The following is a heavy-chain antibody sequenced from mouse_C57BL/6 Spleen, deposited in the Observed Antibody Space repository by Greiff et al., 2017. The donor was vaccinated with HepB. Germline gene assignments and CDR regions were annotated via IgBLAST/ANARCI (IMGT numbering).Heavy chain of an antibody. J-gene: IGHJ2*01. CDR1: GYTFTSYW. V-gene: IGHV1-7*01. CDR3: ARTLFQPGDY. Sequence: QVQLKESGAELAKPGASVKLSCKASGYTFTSYWMHWVKQRPGQGLEWIGYINPSSGYTKYNQKFKDKATLTADKSSSTAYMQLSSLTDEDSAVYDCARTLFQPGDYWGQGTTLTVSS. CDR2: INPSSGYT.